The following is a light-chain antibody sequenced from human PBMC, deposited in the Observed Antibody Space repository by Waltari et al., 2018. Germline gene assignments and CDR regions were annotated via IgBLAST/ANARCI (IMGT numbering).Light chain of an antibody. CDR3: QQHYSSPYT. CDR2: WAS. Sequence: DIVMTQSPDSLAVSLGERANIKCKSSQNILYSANRNNYLAWYQQKPGQPPKLLIYWASSRETGVPDRFSGSGSGTDFTLTISSLQAEDVAVYYCQQHYSSPYTFGQGTKLEI. V-gene: IGKV4-1*01. J-gene: IGKJ2*01. CDR1: QNILYSANRNNY.